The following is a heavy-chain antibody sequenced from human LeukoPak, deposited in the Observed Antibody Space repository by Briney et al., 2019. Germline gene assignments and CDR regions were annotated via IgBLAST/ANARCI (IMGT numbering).Heavy chain of an antibody. CDR2: IKSKSDGGTT. Sequence: GGSLRLSCAASGFTFSNAWMSWVRQAPGKGLEWVGRIKSKSDGGTTDYAAPVKGRFTISRDDSKDTLYLQMNSLKIEDTAVYYCSTWFMGSAVNNYWGQGALVTVSS. CDR1: GFTFSNAW. CDR3: STWFMGSAVNNY. J-gene: IGHJ4*02. V-gene: IGHV3-15*01. D-gene: IGHD2-8*02.